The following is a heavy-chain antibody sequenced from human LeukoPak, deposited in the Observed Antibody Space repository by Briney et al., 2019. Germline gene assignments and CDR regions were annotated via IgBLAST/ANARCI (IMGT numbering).Heavy chain of an antibody. CDR1: GYSFTSYW. J-gene: IGHJ6*02. D-gene: IGHD1-7*01. CDR2: IYPGDSDT. CDR3: ARWGGTKYYYYYGMDV. V-gene: IGHV5-51*01. Sequence: GESLKISYKGSGYSFTSYWIGWVRQMPGKGLEWMGIIYPGDSDTRYSPSFQGQVTISADKSISTAYLQWSSLKASDTAMYYCARWGGTKYYYYYGMDVWGQGTTVTVSS.